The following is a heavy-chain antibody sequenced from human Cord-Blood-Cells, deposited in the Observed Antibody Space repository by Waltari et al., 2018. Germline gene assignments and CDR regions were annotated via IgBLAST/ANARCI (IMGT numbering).Heavy chain of an antibody. V-gene: IGHV1-69*09. CDR3: ARAPLPWNYDAFDI. D-gene: IGHD1-7*01. CDR2: IIPILGIA. Sequence: QVQLVQSGAEVKKPGSSVKVSCKASGGTFSSYAISWVRPAPGKGLEWMGRIIPILGIANYAQKFQGRVTITADKSTSTAYMELSSLRSEDTAVYYCARAPLPWNYDAFDIWGQGTMVTVSS. J-gene: IGHJ3*02. CDR1: GGTFSSYA.